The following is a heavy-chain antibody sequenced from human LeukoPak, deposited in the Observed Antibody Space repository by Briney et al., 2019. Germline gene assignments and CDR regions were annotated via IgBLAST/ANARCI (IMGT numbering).Heavy chain of an antibody. CDR2: ISDSGSTI. J-gene: IGHJ4*02. D-gene: IGHD3-10*01. CDR3: ARVVGYASGSSLDY. CDR1: GFTFSDYY. Sequence: GGSLRLSCAASGFTFSDYYMRWIRQAPGKGREWVSYISDSGSTIYYEDSVKGGFTICRDKGKKCLYMQRNSVRAEDTALYYCARVVGYASGSSLDYWGQGTLVTVSS. V-gene: IGHV3-11*01.